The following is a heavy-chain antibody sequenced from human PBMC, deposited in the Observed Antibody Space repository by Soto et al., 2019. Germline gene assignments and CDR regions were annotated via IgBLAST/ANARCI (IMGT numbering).Heavy chain of an antibody. V-gene: IGHV3-23*01. Sequence: GGSLRLSCAASGFTFSSYSIGWVRQGPWKGLEWVAVVSIGGSTHYADSVRGRFTISRDNSKNTLSLQMNSLTAEDTAVYFCAKRRGAGGHFDYFGQGALVTVSS. CDR2: VSIGGST. J-gene: IGHJ4*02. CDR1: GFTFSSYS. D-gene: IGHD2-15*01. CDR3: AKRRGAGGHFDY.